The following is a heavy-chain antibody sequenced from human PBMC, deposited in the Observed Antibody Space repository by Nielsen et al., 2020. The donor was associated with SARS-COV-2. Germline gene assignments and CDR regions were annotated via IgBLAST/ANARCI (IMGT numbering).Heavy chain of an antibody. J-gene: IGHJ4*02. D-gene: IGHD2-15*01. CDR3: ARGGLVVVDSFDY. CDR2: INSSGGRT. CDR1: GYTFTSHY. V-gene: IGHV1-46*01. Sequence: SVKVSCKTSGYTFTSHYVHWVRQAPGQGLEWMGLINSSGGRTIYAQMFQGRVAVTRDTSTSTVYMELSSLRSEDTAVYYCARGGLVVVDSFDYWGQGTLVTVSS.